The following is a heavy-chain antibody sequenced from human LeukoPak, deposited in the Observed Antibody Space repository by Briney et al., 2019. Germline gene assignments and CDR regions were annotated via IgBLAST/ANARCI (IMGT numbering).Heavy chain of an antibody. D-gene: IGHD1-26*01. J-gene: IGHJ4*02. Sequence: ASVKVSCKVSGYTLTELSMHWVRQAPGKGLEWMGGFDPEDGETICAQKFQGRVTMTEDTSTDTAYMELSSLRSEDTAVYYCATATYSGSYDGLYFFDYWGQGTLVTVSS. CDR2: FDPEDGET. CDR3: ATATYSGSYDGLYFFDY. CDR1: GYTLTELS. V-gene: IGHV1-24*01.